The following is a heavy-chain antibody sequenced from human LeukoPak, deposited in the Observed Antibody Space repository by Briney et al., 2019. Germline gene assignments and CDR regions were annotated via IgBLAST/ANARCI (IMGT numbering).Heavy chain of an antibody. CDR3: VTRPDGRGTGPTENSPFDI. CDR1: GGSFSGYY. Sequence: PSETLSLTCAVYGGSFSGYYWSWIRQSPGKGLEWIGEINHSGRTTYNPSLKSRVAISVDTSKNKFSLWLNSVTAADTAVYYCVTRPDGRGTGPTENSPFDIWGQGTVVTVSS. D-gene: IGHD1-1*01. CDR2: INHSGRT. J-gene: IGHJ3*02. V-gene: IGHV4-34*01.